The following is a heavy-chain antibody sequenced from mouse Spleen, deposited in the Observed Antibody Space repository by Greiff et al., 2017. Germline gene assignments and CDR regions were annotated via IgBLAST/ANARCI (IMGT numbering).Heavy chain of an antibody. CDR3: AGPYYDGSSSWYFDV. D-gene: IGHD1-1*01. Sequence: EVQLQQSGPELVKPGASVKMSCKASGYTFTDYNMHWVKQSHGKSLEWIGYINPNNGGTSYNQKFKGKATLTVNKSSSTAYMELRSLTSEDSAVYYCAGPYYDGSSSWYFDVWGAGTTVTVSS. CDR2: INPNNGGT. CDR1: GYTFTDYN. J-gene: IGHJ1*01. V-gene: IGHV1-22*01.